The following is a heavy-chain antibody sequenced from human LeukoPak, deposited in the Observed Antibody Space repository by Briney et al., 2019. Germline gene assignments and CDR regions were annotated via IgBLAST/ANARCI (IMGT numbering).Heavy chain of an antibody. J-gene: IGHJ4*02. V-gene: IGHV4-39*07. CDR2: IYYSGST. CDR3: ARDSNWAWFGELRRKTFSYYFDY. D-gene: IGHD3-10*01. CDR1: GGSISSSSYY. Sequence: SETLSLTCTVSGGSISSSSYYWGWIRQPPGKGLEWIGSIYYSGSTYYNPSLKSRVTISVDTSKNQFSLKLSSVTAADTAVYYCARDSNWAWFGELRRKTFSYYFDYWGQGTLVTVSS.